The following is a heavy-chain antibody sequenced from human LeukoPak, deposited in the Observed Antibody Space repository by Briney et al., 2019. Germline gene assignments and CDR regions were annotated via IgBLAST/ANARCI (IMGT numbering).Heavy chain of an antibody. CDR3: VAGYYYDSSGYYYWSY. D-gene: IGHD3-22*01. CDR1: GFTFSGSA. CDR2: IRSKVNSYST. J-gene: IGHJ4*02. Sequence: GGSLRLSCEASGFTFSGSAMHWIRQASGKGLEWVGRIRSKVNSYSTEYAASVKGRFTISRDDSKNTLFLQMNSLKTDDTAVYYCVAGYYYDSSGYYYWSYWGQGTLVTVSS. V-gene: IGHV3-73*01.